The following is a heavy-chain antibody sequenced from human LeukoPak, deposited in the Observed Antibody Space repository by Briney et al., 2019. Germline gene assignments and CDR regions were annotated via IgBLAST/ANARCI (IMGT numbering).Heavy chain of an antibody. D-gene: IGHD2-15*01. J-gene: IGHJ3*02. CDR1: GGSISSGGYS. CDR2: IYHSGST. CDR3: ARDRRSWSAFDI. Sequence: SETLSLTCAVSGGSISSGGYSWSWIRQPPGKGLEWIGYIYHSGSTYYNPSLKSRVTISVDRSKNQFSLKLSSVTAADTAVYYCARDRRSWSAFDIWGQGTMVTASS. V-gene: IGHV4-30-2*01.